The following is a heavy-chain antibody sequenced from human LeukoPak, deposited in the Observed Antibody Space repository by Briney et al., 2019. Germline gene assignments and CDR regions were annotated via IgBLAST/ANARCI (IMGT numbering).Heavy chain of an antibody. D-gene: IGHD1-7*01. J-gene: IGHJ6*02. Sequence: PGRSLRLSCAASGFTFSSYGMHWVRQAPGKGLEWVAVIWYDGSNKYYADSVKGRFTISRDNSKNTLYLQMNSLRAEDTAVYYCAGPSPQLELEYYYGMDVWGQGTTVTVSS. CDR3: AGPSPQLELEYYYGMDV. CDR2: IWYDGSNK. CDR1: GFTFSSYG. V-gene: IGHV3-33*01.